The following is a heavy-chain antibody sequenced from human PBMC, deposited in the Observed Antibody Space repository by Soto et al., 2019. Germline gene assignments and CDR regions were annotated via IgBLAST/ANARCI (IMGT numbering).Heavy chain of an antibody. V-gene: IGHV3-30*18. CDR1: GFTFSSYG. CDR2: ISYDGSNK. CDR3: AKELDEMATIPFDI. Sequence: GGSLRLSCAASGFTFSSYGMHWVRQAPGKGLEWVAVISYDGSNKYYADSVKGRFTISRDNSKNTLYLQMNSLRAEDTAVYYCAKELDEMATIPFDIWGQGTMVTVSS. D-gene: IGHD5-12*01. J-gene: IGHJ3*02.